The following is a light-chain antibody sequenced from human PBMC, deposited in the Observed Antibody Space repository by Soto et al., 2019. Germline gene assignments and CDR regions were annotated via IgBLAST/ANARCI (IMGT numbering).Light chain of an antibody. CDR3: QQLNRFPRT. CDR1: QDISSY. V-gene: IGKV1-9*01. Sequence: DIQLTQSPSFLSASVGDRVTITCRASQDISSYLAWYQQRPGKVPRFLTHSASTLQSGVPSRFSATASGTTFTLTISSLQPEDIETYYCQQLNRFPRTFGQGTKVEV. J-gene: IGKJ1*01. CDR2: SAS.